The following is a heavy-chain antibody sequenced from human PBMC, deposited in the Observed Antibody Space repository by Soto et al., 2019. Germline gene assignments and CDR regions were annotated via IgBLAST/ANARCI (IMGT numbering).Heavy chain of an antibody. CDR2: ISAYNGNT. CDR3: ARALALAYYYDSSGYLSWFGP. D-gene: IGHD3-22*01. Sequence: ASVKVSCKASGYTFTSYGISWVRQAPGQGLEWMGWISAYNGNTNYAQKLQGRVTMTTDTSTSTAYMELRSLRSDDTAVYYCARALALAYYYDSSGYLSWFGPWGQGTRGTVSS. V-gene: IGHV1-18*04. CDR1: GYTFTSYG. J-gene: IGHJ5*02.